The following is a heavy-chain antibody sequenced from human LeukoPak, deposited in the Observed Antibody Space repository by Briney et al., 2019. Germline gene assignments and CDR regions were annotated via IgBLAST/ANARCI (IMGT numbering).Heavy chain of an antibody. CDR1: GFTFSSYA. J-gene: IGHJ4*02. CDR2: ISYDGSNK. D-gene: IGHD3-3*01. CDR3: ARGYDFWSGYTPDY. Sequence: GRSLRLSCAASGFTFSSYAMHWVRQAPGKGLEWVAVISYDGSNKYYADSVKGRFTISRDNSKNTLYLQMNSLRAEDTAVYYCARGYDFWSGYTPDYWGQGTLVTVSS. V-gene: IGHV3-30-3*01.